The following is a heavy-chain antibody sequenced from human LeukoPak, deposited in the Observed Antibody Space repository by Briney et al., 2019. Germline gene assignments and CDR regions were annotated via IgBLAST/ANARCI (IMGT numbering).Heavy chain of an antibody. Sequence: GGSLRLSCAASGFTFSSYAMSWVRQAPGKGLEWASAISGSGGSTYYADSVKGRFTISRDNSKNTLYLQMNSLRAEDTAVYYCAKADIVLMVYATPNDYWGQGTLVTVSS. CDR1: GFTFSSYA. CDR2: ISGSGGST. CDR3: AKADIVLMVYATPNDY. J-gene: IGHJ4*02. D-gene: IGHD2-8*01. V-gene: IGHV3-23*01.